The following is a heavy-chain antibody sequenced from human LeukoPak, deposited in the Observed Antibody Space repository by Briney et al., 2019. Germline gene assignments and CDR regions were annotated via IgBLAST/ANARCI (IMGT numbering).Heavy chain of an antibody. CDR3: ARSRSGYSYFPGAY. D-gene: IGHD5-24*01. CDR2: ISPEGGGT. Sequence: GASVKVSCKASGYRFTGYDMHWVRQAPGQGLEWMGWISPEGGGTNYVQRFQGRITMTSDTSINTAYMELSSLTSDDTAAYFCARSRSGYSYFPGAYWGQGTLVTVSS. V-gene: IGHV1-2*02. CDR1: GYRFTGYD. J-gene: IGHJ4*02.